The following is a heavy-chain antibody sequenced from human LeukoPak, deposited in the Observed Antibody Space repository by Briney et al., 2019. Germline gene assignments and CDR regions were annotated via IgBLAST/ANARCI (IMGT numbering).Heavy chain of an antibody. J-gene: IGHJ4*02. Sequence: SETLSLTCTVSGGSISSYYWSWIRQPPGKGLEWIGYIYYSGSTNYNPSLKSRVTISVDTSKNQFSLKLSSVTAADTAVYYCARGIWFGELPQFDYWGQGTLVTVSS. CDR2: IYYSGST. CDR3: ARGIWFGELPQFDY. V-gene: IGHV4-59*01. CDR1: GGSISSYY. D-gene: IGHD3-10*01.